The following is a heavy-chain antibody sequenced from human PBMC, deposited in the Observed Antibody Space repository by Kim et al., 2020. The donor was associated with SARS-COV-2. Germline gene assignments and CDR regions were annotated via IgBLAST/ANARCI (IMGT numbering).Heavy chain of an antibody. Sequence: GGSLRLSCAASGFTFSSYSMNWVRQAPGKGLEWVSYISSSSSTIYYADSVKGRFTISRDNAKNSLYLQMNSLRDEDTAVYYCARVASVRLGLRFFDWLLSFDYWGQGTLVTVSS. CDR3: ARVASVRLGLRFFDWLLSFDY. CDR1: GFTFSSYS. J-gene: IGHJ4*02. V-gene: IGHV3-48*02. D-gene: IGHD3-9*01. CDR2: ISSSSSTI.